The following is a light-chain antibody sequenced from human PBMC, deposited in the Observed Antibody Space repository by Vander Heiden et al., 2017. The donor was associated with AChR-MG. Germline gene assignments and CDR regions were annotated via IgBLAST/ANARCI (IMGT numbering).Light chain of an antibody. Sequence: DIQMTQSPSSLSASVGDRVTITCRASQSISSYLNWYQQKPGKAPKLLIYAASSLQSGVPSRFSGSGSGTAFTLTIIRLQPEDFATYYCQQCASTPHTFGQWTKMEIK. CDR1: QSISSY. CDR3: QQCASTPHT. J-gene: IGKJ2*01. V-gene: IGKV1-39*01. CDR2: AAS.